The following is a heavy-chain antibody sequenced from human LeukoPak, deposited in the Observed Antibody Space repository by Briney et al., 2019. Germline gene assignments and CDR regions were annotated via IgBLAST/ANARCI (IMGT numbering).Heavy chain of an antibody. D-gene: IGHD1-26*01. CDR1: GFTFSSYA. CDR3: ARAGAATDYYYMDV. J-gene: IGHJ6*03. V-gene: IGHV3-23*01. CDR2: ISGSGGST. Sequence: GGSLRLSCAASGFTFSSYAMSWVRQAPGKGLEWVSAISGSGGSTYYADSVKGRFTISRDNSKNTLYLQMNSLRAEDTAVYYCARAGAATDYYYMDVRGKGTTVTVSS.